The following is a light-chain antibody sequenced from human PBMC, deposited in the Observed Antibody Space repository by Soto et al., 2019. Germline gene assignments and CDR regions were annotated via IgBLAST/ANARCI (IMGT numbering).Light chain of an antibody. J-gene: IGKJ3*01. CDR3: QRFAGAPLT. CDR1: QDIGNF. Sequence: DIQLTQSPSPLSASVGDRVTITCRASQDIGNFLVWYQQKPGKVPKLLIYSASTLQPGVPSRFSGSGSGTDFTLTISSLQPEDVATYYCQRFAGAPLTFGPGTKVDIK. V-gene: IGKV1-27*01. CDR2: SAS.